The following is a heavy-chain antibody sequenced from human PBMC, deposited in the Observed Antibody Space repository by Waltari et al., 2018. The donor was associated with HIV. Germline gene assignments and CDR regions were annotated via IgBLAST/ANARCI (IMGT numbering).Heavy chain of an antibody. V-gene: IGHV1-2*02. D-gene: IGHD3-22*01. Sequence: QVQLVQSGAEVKKPGASVKVSCKASGYTFTGYYMHWVRQAPGQGLEWMGWINPNGGGTNYAQKFQGRVTMTRDTSISTAYMELSRLRSDDTAVYYCAKLLTSYDSSGYYYDYFDYWGQGTLVTVSS. CDR3: AKLLTSYDSSGYYYDYFDY. CDR1: GYTFTGYY. CDR2: INPNGGGT. J-gene: IGHJ4*02.